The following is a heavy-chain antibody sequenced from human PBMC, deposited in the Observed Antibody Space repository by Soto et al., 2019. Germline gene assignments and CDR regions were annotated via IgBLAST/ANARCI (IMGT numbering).Heavy chain of an antibody. Sequence: GGSLRLSCAASGFTFSNAWMNWVRQAPGKGLEWVGRIKSKTDGGTTDYAAPVKGRFTISRDDSKNTLYLQMNSLKTEDTAVYYCTTASLYDYGDYPYYYYGMDVWGQGTTVTVSS. CDR2: IKSKTDGGTT. CDR1: GFTFSNAW. D-gene: IGHD4-17*01. CDR3: TTASLYDYGDYPYYYYGMDV. V-gene: IGHV3-15*07. J-gene: IGHJ6*02.